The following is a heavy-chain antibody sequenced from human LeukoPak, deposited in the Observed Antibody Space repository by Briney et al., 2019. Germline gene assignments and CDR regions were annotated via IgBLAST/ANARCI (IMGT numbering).Heavy chain of an antibody. CDR1: GFTFSSYE. J-gene: IGHJ4*02. Sequence: GGSLRLSCAASGFTFSSYEMNWVRQAPGKGLEWVSYISSSGSTMYYADSVKGRFTISRDNAKNSLYLQMNSLRAEDTAVYYCAKADCTNGVCYYFDYWGQGTLVTVSS. CDR3: AKADCTNGVCYYFDY. CDR2: ISSSGSTM. D-gene: IGHD2-8*01. V-gene: IGHV3-48*03.